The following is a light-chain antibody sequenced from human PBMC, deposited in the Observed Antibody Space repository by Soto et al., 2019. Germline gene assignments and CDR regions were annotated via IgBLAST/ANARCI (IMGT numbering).Light chain of an antibody. V-gene: IGLV1-44*01. CDR1: SSNIGSNT. CDR3: AAWDDSLNGSYV. CDR2: SNN. Sequence: QSVLTQPPSASWTPGQRVTISCSVSSSNIGSNTVNWYQQLPGTAPKLLIYSNNQRPSGVPDRFSGPKSGTSASLAISGLQSEDEADYYCAAWDDSLNGSYVFGTGTKVTVL. J-gene: IGLJ1*01.